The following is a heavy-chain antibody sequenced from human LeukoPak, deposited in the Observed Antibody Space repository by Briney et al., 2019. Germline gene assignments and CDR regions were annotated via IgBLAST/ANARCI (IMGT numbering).Heavy chain of an antibody. CDR1: GFTFSSYA. Sequence: PGGSLRLSCAASGFTFSSYAMSWVRQAPGKGLEWVSSMSGSGVTTYYADSVKGRFTISRDNSKNTLYLQMNSLRAEDTAVYYCAKIPPSRLSSWIDYWGQGTLVTVSS. V-gene: IGHV3-23*01. CDR2: MSGSGVTT. D-gene: IGHD6-13*01. J-gene: IGHJ4*02. CDR3: AKIPPSRLSSWIDY.